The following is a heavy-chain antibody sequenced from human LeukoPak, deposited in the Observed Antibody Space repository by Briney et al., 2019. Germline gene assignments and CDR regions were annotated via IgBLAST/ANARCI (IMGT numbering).Heavy chain of an antibody. V-gene: IGHV1-69*13. CDR3: AREGPFYTRGMVYAKRWFDP. D-gene: IGHD2-8*01. CDR2: IIPIFGTA. J-gene: IGHJ5*02. CDR1: GGTFSSYA. Sequence: SVKVSCKASGGTFSSYAISWVRQAPGQGLEWMGGIIPIFGTANYAQKFQGRVTITADESTSTAYMELSSLRSEDTAVYYCAREGPFYTRGMVYAKRWFDPWGQGTLVTVSS.